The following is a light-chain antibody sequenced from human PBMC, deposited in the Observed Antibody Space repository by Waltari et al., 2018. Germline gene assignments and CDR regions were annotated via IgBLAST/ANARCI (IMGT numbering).Light chain of an antibody. Sequence: SVLTQPPSASGTPGQRLTISCSGTYSNIGRNTVNWSQVFPGRASKLLIYRNDQRPLGVPERFSGSKSGTSATLIISGPLSEDEAEYYCAAWEDGVNIHYVFGSGTKVTVL. CDR3: AAWEDGVNIHYV. J-gene: IGLJ1*01. CDR2: RND. CDR1: YSNIGRNT. V-gene: IGLV1-44*01.